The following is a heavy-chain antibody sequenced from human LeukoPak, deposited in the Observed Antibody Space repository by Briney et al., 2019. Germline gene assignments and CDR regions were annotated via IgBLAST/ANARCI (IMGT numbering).Heavy chain of an antibody. V-gene: IGHV1-69*01. Sequence: SVKVSCKASGGTFSSYAISWVRHAPGQGLEWMGGIIPIFGTANYAQKFQGRVTITADESTSTAYLELSSLRSEDTAVYYCARVLPSDVTVTTHWGQGTLVTVSS. D-gene: IGHD4-17*01. CDR2: IIPIFGTA. J-gene: IGHJ4*02. CDR1: GGTFSSYA. CDR3: ARVLPSDVTVTTH.